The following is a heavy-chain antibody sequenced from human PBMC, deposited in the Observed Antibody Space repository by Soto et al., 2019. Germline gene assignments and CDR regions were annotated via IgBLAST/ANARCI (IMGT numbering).Heavy chain of an antibody. CDR3: AKSHPITVISLDY. D-gene: IGHD6-19*01. J-gene: IGHJ4*02. Sequence: QVQLVESGGGVVQPGESLRLSCLVSGFSFSDFGMHWVRQAPGKGLEWVAVISYDGSDKYFADSVRGRFATSRDNSKNTLYLQMNSLRAEDTAIYYCAKSHPITVISLDYWGQGTLVTVSS. V-gene: IGHV3-30*18. CDR1: GFSFSDFG. CDR2: ISYDGSDK.